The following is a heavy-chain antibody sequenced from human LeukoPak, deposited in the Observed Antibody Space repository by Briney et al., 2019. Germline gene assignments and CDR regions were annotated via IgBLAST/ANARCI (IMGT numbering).Heavy chain of an antibody. CDR2: IRYDGSHT. CDR3: ANDGTSYYYIYH. V-gene: IGHV3-30*02. J-gene: IGHJ4*02. D-gene: IGHD2/OR15-2a*01. Sequence: GGSLRLSCAASGFTFNNYGMHWGRQAPGKGLEWLACIRYDGSHTYYADSVKGRFTVSRDDSKNTLYLQMNSLRGDDTAVYYCANDGTSYYYIYHWGQGTLVTVSS. CDR1: GFTFNNYG.